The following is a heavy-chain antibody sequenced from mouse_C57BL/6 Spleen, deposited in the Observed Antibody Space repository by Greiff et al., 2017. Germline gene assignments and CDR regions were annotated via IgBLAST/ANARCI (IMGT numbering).Heavy chain of an antibody. J-gene: IGHJ2*01. CDR1: GYTFTGYE. CDR2: IDPETGGT. Sequence: QVQLKESGAELVRPGASVTLSCKASGYTFTGYEMHWVKQTPVHGLEWIGVIDPETGGTDYNQKFKGKAILTAYTSSSTAYMELRSLTSVDSAVYYVTRWGVYYSDYWGQGTTLTGSS. CDR3: TRWGVYYSDY. V-gene: IGHV1-15*01. D-gene: IGHD1-1*01.